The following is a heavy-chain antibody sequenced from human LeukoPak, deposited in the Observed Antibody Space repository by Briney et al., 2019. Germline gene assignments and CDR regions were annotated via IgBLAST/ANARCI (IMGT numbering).Heavy chain of an antibody. J-gene: IGHJ3*02. CDR2: ISSSSSYI. V-gene: IGHV3-21*01. Sequence: GGSLRLSCVASGFTFSSYSMNWVRQAPGKGLEWVSSISSSSSYIYYADSVKGRFTISRDNAKNSLYLQMNSLRAEDTAVYYCAREARGHDAFDIWGQGTMVTVSS. D-gene: IGHD5-12*01. CDR3: AREARGHDAFDI. CDR1: GFTFSSYS.